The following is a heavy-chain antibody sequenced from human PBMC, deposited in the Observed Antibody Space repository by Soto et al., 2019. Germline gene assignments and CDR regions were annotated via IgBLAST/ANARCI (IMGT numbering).Heavy chain of an antibody. Sequence: PSETLSLTCTVSGGSISSYYWSWIRQPPGKGLEWIGYIYYSGSTNYNPSLKSRVTISVDTSKNQFSLKLSSVTAADTAVYYCARDSYYYGSGSYGEFDYWGQGTLVTVSS. D-gene: IGHD3-10*01. CDR1: GGSISSYY. CDR2: IYYSGST. J-gene: IGHJ4*02. CDR3: ARDSYYYGSGSYGEFDY. V-gene: IGHV4-59*01.